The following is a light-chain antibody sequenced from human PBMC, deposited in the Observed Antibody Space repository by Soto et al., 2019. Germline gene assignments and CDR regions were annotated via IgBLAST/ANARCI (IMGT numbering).Light chain of an antibody. Sequence: QSALTQPASVSGSPGQSITISCTGTSSDVDGYNYVSWYQYHPGKAPKLIIYDVNNRPSGVSNRFSGSKSGNTASLTISGLQDEDEADYYCSSFTISRNTVIFGGGTKVTVL. J-gene: IGLJ2*01. CDR1: SSDVDGYNY. CDR3: SSFTISRNTVI. CDR2: DVN. V-gene: IGLV2-14*01.